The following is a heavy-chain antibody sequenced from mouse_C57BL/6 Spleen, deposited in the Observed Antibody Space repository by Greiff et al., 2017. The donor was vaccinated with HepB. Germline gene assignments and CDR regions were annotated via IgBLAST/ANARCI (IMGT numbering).Heavy chain of an antibody. J-gene: IGHJ3*01. V-gene: IGHV5-4*01. D-gene: IGHD2-10*02. Sequence: EVNVVESGGGLVKPGGSLKLSCAASGFTFSSYAMSWVRQTPEKRLEWVATISDGGSYTYYPDNVKGRFTISRDNAKNNLYLQMSHLKSEDTAMYYCARDRGYGNYEGFAYWGQGTLVTVSA. CDR3: ARDRGYGNYEGFAY. CDR2: ISDGGSYT. CDR1: GFTFSSYA.